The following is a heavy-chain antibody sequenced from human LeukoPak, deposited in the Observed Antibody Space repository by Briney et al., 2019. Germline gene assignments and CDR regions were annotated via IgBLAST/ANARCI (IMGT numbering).Heavy chain of an antibody. V-gene: IGHV4-30-2*01. CDR2: IYHSAST. CDR1: GGSISSDGYS. Sequence: ASQTLSLTCVVSGGSISSDGYSWSWIRQPPGKGLEWIGCIYHSASTYYNPSLKSRVSISVDRSKNQFSLKPSSVTAADTAVYYCARDWGTFRPGEGSAFDIWGQGTMVTVSS. CDR3: ARDWGTFRPGEGSAFDI. J-gene: IGHJ3*02. D-gene: IGHD3-16*01.